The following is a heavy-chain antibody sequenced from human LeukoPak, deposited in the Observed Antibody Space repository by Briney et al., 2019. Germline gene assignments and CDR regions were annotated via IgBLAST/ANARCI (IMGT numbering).Heavy chain of an antibody. CDR1: GFTFSHYG. D-gene: IGHD3-9*01. Sequence: QPGRSLRLSCEASGFTFSHYGIHWVRQTPGKGLEWVAAISSDGVEKHYADSVKGRFTISRDNSKSTLYLQMNSLRAEDTALYYCASEGHYDILTGYSPVEYYFYYMDVWGKGTTVTVSS. V-gene: IGHV3-30*04. CDR2: ISSDGVEK. J-gene: IGHJ6*03. CDR3: ASEGHYDILTGYSPVEYYFYYMDV.